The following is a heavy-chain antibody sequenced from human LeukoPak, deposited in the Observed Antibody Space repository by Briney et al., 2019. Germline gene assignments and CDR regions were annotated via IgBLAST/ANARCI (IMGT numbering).Heavy chain of an antibody. V-gene: IGHV3-23*01. CDR3: AKGHSAHGTGFDC. CDR2: ISGSGGST. D-gene: IGHD1-14*01. J-gene: IGHJ4*02. Sequence: PGGSLRLSCAASGITFTNYGMSWVRQAPGKGLEWVSGISGSGGSTYYADSVKGRFTISRDNSKNTLYLQMNSLRAEDTAVYYCAKGHSAHGTGFDCWGRGTLVAVSS. CDR1: GITFTNYG.